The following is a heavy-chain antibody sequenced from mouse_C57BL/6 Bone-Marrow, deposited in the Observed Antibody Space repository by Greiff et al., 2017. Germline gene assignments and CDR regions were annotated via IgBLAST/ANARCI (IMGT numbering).Heavy chain of an antibody. V-gene: IGHV5-9*01. CDR3: SRQVTTVLATKYFDV. Sequence: EVQLVESGGGLVKPGGSLKLSCAASGFTFSSYTMSWVRQTPEKRLQWVAAISGGGGNTHYPDSVKGRFTISRDNDKNILYLQMSSLMSEEAALYYCSRQVTTVLATKYFDVWGTGTTVTVSS. CDR2: ISGGGGNT. J-gene: IGHJ1*03. D-gene: IGHD1-1*01. CDR1: GFTFSSYT.